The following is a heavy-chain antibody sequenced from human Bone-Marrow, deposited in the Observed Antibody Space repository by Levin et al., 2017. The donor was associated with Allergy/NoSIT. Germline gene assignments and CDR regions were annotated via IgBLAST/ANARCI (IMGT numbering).Heavy chain of an antibody. CDR3: ASDVFLSTHVFDV. Sequence: ASVKVSCKASGYTFPSYSIHWVRQAPGERLEWMAWINAGSGDTKSSQSFHDRVTVTRDTSATTVYLELSSLRSEDTAVSYCASDVFLSTHVFDVWGQGTTVTVSS. J-gene: IGHJ3*01. V-gene: IGHV1-3*01. CDR2: INAGSGDT. D-gene: IGHD2-15*01. CDR1: GYTFPSYS.